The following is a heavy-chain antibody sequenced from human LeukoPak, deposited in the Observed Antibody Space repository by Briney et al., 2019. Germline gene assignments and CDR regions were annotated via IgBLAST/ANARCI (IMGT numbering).Heavy chain of an antibody. CDR3: ARRGYSSSWNV. J-gene: IGHJ6*04. D-gene: IGHD6-13*01. Sequence: SETLSLTCAVYGGSFSGYYWSWIRQPPGKGLEWIGEINHSGSTNYNPSLKSRVTISVDTSKNQFSLKLSSMTAADTAVYYCARRGYSSSWNVWGKGTTVTVSS. V-gene: IGHV4-34*01. CDR1: GGSFSGYY. CDR2: INHSGST.